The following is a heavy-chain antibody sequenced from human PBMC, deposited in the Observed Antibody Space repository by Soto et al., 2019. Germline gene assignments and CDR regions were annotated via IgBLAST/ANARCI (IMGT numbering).Heavy chain of an antibody. CDR3: AKARGITFGGVIVIPYYFDY. Sequence: EVQLVESGGGLVQPGRSLRLSCAASGFTFDDYAMHWVRQAPGKGLEWVSGISWNSGSIGYADSVKGRFTISRDNAKNSLYLQMNSLRAEDTALYYCAKARGITFGGVIVIPYYFDYWGQGTLVTVSS. CDR1: GFTFDDYA. D-gene: IGHD3-16*02. J-gene: IGHJ4*02. CDR2: ISWNSGSI. V-gene: IGHV3-9*01.